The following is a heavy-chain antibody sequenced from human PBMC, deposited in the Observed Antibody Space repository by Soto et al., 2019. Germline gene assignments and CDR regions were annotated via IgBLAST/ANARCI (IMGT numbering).Heavy chain of an antibody. V-gene: IGHV1-69*13. CDR2: IIPIFGTA. J-gene: IGHJ4*02. Sequence: ASVKVSCKASGGTFSSYAISWVRQAPGQGLEWMGGIIPIFGTANYAQKFQGRVTITADESTSTAYMELSSLRSEDTAVYYCARLGIAVAGTGDYWGQGTLVTVSS. D-gene: IGHD6-19*01. CDR1: GGTFSSYA. CDR3: ARLGIAVAGTGDY.